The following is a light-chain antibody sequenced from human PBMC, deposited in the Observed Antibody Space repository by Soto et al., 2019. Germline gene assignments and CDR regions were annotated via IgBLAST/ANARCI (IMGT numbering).Light chain of an antibody. Sequence: EIVLTQSPATLSLSPGERATLSCRASQSVSSYLAWYQQKPGQAPRLLIYDASNRATAFPSRFSASGSGTDFTLTISGLQPEDFALYYCQVYGILPWTFGQGTKVDIK. CDR2: DAS. CDR1: QSVSSY. J-gene: IGKJ1*01. V-gene: IGKV3-11*01. CDR3: QVYGILPWT.